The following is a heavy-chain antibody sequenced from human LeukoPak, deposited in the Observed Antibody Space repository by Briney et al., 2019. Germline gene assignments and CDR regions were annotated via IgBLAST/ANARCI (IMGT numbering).Heavy chain of an antibody. Sequence: WRSLRLSCAASGFTFSSYGMHWVRQAPGKGLEWVAVISYDGSNKYYADSVKGRFTISRDNSKNTLYLQMNSLRAEDTAVYYCAKDSRGSGSYYEASFDYWGQGTLVTVSS. CDR2: ISYDGSNK. CDR1: GFTFSSYG. J-gene: IGHJ4*02. V-gene: IGHV3-30*18. D-gene: IGHD3-10*01. CDR3: AKDSRGSGSYYEASFDY.